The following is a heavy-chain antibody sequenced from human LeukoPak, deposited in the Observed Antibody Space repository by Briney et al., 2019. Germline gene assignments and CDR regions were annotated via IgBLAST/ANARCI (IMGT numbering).Heavy chain of an antibody. V-gene: IGHV3-48*01. CDR3: ATESGTYSGTCFDY. CDR1: GFTFSNYN. CDR2: ISSSNTM. D-gene: IGHD1-26*01. Sequence: GGSLRLSCAASGFTFSNYNMNWVRQAPGKGLEWVSYISSSNTMYYADSVKGRFTISRDNTKNSLYLQMNSLRAEDTAVYYCATESGTYSGTCFDYWGQGNLVTVSS. J-gene: IGHJ4*02.